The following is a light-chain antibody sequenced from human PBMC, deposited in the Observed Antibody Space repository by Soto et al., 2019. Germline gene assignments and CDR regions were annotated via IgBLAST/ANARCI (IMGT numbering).Light chain of an antibody. J-gene: IGKJ2*01. V-gene: IGKV1-33*01. CDR3: QQYESLPYT. Sequence: DIQLTQSASSLSASVGDRVTITCQASQVITNYLNWYQQKPGKAPKLLIYDISTLEIGVPSRFGGSGSGTHFTFTITGLQPEDIATYYCQQYESLPYTFGQGTKVDIK. CDR2: DIS. CDR1: QVITNY.